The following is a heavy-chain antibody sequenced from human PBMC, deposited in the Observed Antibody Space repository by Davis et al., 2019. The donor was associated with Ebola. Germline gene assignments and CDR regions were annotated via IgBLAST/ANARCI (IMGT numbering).Heavy chain of an antibody. J-gene: IGHJ4*02. CDR3: ARWGMTTIFNDY. CDR2: ISAYNGNT. D-gene: IGHD5-24*01. Sequence: AASVKVSCKTSGYTFNRYGVTWVRQAPGQGLEWMGWISAYNGNTNYAQKLQGRVTMTTDTSTSTAYMELRSLRSDDTAVYYCARWGMTTIFNDYWGQGTLVTVSS. V-gene: IGHV1-18*01. CDR1: GYTFNRYG.